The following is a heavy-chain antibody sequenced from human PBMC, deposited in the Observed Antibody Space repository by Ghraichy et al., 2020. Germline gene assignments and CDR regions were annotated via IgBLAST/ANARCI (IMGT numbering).Heavy chain of an antibody. CDR1: GGSISSYY. CDR3: ARAGGYCSGGSCYPGNWFDP. J-gene: IGHJ5*02. D-gene: IGHD2-15*01. Sequence: SETLSLTCTVSGGSISSYYWSWIRQPAGKGLEWIGRIYTSGSTNYNPSLKSRVTMSVDTSKNQFSLKLSSLTAADTAVYYCARAGGYCSGGSCYPGNWFDPWGQGTLVTVSS. V-gene: IGHV4-4*07. CDR2: IYTSGST.